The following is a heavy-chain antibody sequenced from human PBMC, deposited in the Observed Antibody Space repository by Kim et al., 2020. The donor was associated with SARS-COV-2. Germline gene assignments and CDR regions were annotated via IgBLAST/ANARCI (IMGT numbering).Heavy chain of an antibody. Sequence: LQSRVTISVDTSKNQFSLKLSSVTAADTAVYYCARDRNYYDSSGYYFDYWGQGTLVTVSS. D-gene: IGHD3-22*01. J-gene: IGHJ4*02. V-gene: IGHV4-39*07. CDR3: ARDRNYYDSSGYYFDY.